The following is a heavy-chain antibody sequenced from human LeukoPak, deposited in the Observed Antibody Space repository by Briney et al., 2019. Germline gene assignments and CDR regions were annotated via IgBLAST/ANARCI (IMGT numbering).Heavy chain of an antibody. CDR2: IYTSWST. D-gene: IGHD1-1*01. CDR1: GGSISSYY. CDR3: ARGIGYGNYFDY. V-gene: IGHV4-4*07. Sequence: SETLSLTYTVCGGSISSYYWRWIRQPAGKGLDGIGRIYTSWSTNYNPSVKSRVTMSVDTSKNQFSLKLSSVTAADSAVYHCARGIGYGNYFDYWGQGTLVTVSS. J-gene: IGHJ4*02.